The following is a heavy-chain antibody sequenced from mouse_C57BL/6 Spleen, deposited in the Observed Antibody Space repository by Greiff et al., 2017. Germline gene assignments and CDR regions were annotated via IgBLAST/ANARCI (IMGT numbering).Heavy chain of an antibody. CDR2: IYPGNSDT. Sequence: VHVMQSGTVLARPGASVKMSCKTSGYTFTSYWMHWVKQRPGQGLEWIGAIYPGNSDTSYNQKFKGKAKLTAATSASTAYMELSSLTNEDSAVYYCTRYYDYDGVFDYWGQGTTLTDSS. CDR3: TRYYDYDGVFDY. J-gene: IGHJ2*01. D-gene: IGHD2-4*01. V-gene: IGHV1-5*01. CDR1: GYTFTSYW.